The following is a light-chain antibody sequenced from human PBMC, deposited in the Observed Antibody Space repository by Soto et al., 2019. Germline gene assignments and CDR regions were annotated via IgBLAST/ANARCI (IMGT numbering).Light chain of an antibody. J-gene: IGKJ4*01. Sequence: DIQMTQSPSSLSASVGDRVTITCRASQDISDWLAWYQQKPEKAPKSLIYAASLLQTGVPSRFSGSGSGTDLTLSLSSLQPEDSATYYSQQYNTYPLTFGGGTKVEIK. V-gene: IGKV1D-16*01. CDR1: QDISDW. CDR3: QQYNTYPLT. CDR2: AAS.